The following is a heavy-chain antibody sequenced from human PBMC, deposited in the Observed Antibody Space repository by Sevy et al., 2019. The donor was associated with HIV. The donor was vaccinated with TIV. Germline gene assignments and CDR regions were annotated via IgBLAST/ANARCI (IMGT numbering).Heavy chain of an antibody. V-gene: IGHV3-15*01. D-gene: IGHD2-15*01. CDR3: TTDHRRDGIVVVPFEY. CDR1: GFTFSNAW. J-gene: IGHJ4*02. CDR2: IRSKAGGETT. Sequence: GGSLRLSCAASGFTFSNAWMSWVRQSPGKGLEWVGRIRSKAGGETTDYATIVKGKFTISRDDSRDILYLQLNSLETEDTAVYYCTTDHRRDGIVVVPFEYWGQGTLVTVSS.